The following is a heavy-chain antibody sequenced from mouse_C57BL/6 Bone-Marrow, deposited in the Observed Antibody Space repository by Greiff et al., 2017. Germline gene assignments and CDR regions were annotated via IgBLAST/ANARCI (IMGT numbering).Heavy chain of an antibody. Sequence: QVQLQQPGAELVKPGASVKMSCKASGYTFTSYWITWVKQRPGQGLEWIGDIYPGSGSTNYNEKFKSKATLTVNTSSSTAYMQLSSLPSEDSAGYYGARGGVYYGSPFFDYWGQGTTLTVSS. CDR1: GYTFTSYW. D-gene: IGHD1-1*01. V-gene: IGHV1-55*01. CDR2: IYPGSGST. J-gene: IGHJ2*01. CDR3: ARGGVYYGSPFFDY.